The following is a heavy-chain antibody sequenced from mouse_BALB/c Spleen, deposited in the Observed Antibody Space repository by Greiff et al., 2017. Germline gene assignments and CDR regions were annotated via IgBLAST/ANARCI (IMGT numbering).Heavy chain of an antibody. D-gene: IGHD6-1*01. CDR1: GFAFSSYD. Sequence: EVQRVESGGGLVKPGGSLKLSCAASGFAFSSYDMSWVRQTPEKRLEWVASISSGGSTYYPDSVKGRFTISRDNARNILYLQMSSLRSEDTAMYYCARGPSFAYWGQGTLVTVSA. V-gene: IGHV5-6-5*01. CDR3: ARGPSFAY. J-gene: IGHJ3*01. CDR2: ISSGGST.